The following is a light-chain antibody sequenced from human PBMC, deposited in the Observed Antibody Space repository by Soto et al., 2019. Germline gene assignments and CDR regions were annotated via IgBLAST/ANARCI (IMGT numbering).Light chain of an antibody. J-gene: IGLJ2*01. CDR1: SSDIGTYDY. V-gene: IGLV2-14*01. Sequence: QSALAQPASVSGSPGQSITISCTGTSSDIGTYDYVSWYQQHPGKAPNLMIYEVSNRPSGVSNRFSGSKSGNTASLTISGLQAEDEGDYYCSSYKSDSTLVVFGGGTKLTVL. CDR3: SSYKSDSTLVV. CDR2: EVS.